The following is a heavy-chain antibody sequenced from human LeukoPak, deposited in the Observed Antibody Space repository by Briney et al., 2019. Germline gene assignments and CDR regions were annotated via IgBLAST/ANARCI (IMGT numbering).Heavy chain of an antibody. D-gene: IGHD5-24*01. CDR1: GGSISSTSYY. CDR2: IYNSGTS. CDR3: ASGRRNGYLYWDY. Sequence: KPSETLSLTCTVSGGSISSTSYYWGWIRQPPVGGLEWIGDIYNSGTSDYNPSLKSRVTISIDTSKNQFSLKLSSLTAADTAVYYCASGRRNGYLYWDYWGQGTLVTVSS. V-gene: IGHV4-39*07. J-gene: IGHJ4*02.